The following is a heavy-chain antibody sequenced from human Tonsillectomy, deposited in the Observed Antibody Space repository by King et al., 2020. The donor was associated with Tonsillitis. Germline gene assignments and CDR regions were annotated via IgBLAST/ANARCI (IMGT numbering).Heavy chain of an antibody. CDR1: GGSFSGYY. Sequence: QLQQWGAGLLKPSETLSLTCAVYGGSFSGYYWSWIRQPPGKGLEWIGEINHSGSTNYNPSLKSRVTISVDTSKNQFSLKLSSVTAADTAVYYCARSYYDFWSGYPINWFDPWGQGTLVTVSS. J-gene: IGHJ5*02. CDR2: INHSGST. D-gene: IGHD3-3*01. CDR3: ARSYYDFWSGYPINWFDP. V-gene: IGHV4-34*01.